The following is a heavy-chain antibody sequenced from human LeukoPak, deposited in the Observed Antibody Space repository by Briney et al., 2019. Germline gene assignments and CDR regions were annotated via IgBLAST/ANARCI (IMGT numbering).Heavy chain of an antibody. Sequence: GGSLRLSCAASGFTFDDYGMSWVRQAPGKGLEWVSSISSSSSYIYYADSVKGRFTISRDNSRNSLYLQMNSLRTEDTALYYCAKDIRRGYSYGFFDYWGQGTLVTVSS. D-gene: IGHD5-18*01. V-gene: IGHV3-43*02. J-gene: IGHJ4*02. CDR2: ISSSSSYI. CDR1: GFTFDDYG. CDR3: AKDIRRGYSYGFFDY.